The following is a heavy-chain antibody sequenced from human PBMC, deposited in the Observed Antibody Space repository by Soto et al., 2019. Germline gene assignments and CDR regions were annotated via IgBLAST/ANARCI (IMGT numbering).Heavy chain of an antibody. CDR2: IYWNDDK. CDR1: GFSLSTSGVG. Sequence: SGPTLVNPXQTLTLTCTFSGFSLSTSGVGVGWIRQPPGKALEWLALIYWNDDKRYSPSLKSRLTITKDTSKNQVVLTMTNMDPVDTATYYCARSYYYDSSGYYYGYFDYWGQGTLVTVSS. V-gene: IGHV2-5*01. CDR3: ARSYYYDSSGYYYGYFDY. D-gene: IGHD3-22*01. J-gene: IGHJ4*02.